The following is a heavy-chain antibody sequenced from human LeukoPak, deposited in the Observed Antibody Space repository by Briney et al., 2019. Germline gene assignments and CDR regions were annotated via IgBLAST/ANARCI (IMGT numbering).Heavy chain of an antibody. V-gene: IGHV1-18*01. J-gene: IGHJ4*02. CDR3: ARYCSGGSCYDHFDY. CDR2: ISAYDGNT. Sequence: GASVKVSCKASGYTFTSYGISWVRQAPGQGLEWMGWISAYDGNTNYAQKLQGRVTMTTDTSTSTAYMELRSLRSDDTAVYYCARYCSGGSCYDHFDYWAREPWSLSPQ. CDR1: GYTFTSYG. D-gene: IGHD2-15*01.